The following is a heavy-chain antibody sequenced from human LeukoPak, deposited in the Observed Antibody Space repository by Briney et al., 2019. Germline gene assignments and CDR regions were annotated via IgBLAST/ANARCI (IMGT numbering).Heavy chain of an antibody. CDR2: IIPIFGTA. J-gene: IGHJ6*03. CDR1: GGTFSSYA. V-gene: IGHV1-69*05. Sequence: SVKVSCKASGGTFSSYAISWVRQAPGQGLEWMGGIIPIFGTANYAQKFQGRVTITTDESTSTAYMELSSLRSEDTAVYYCASAARVVPAAISADYYYYMYVWGKGTTVTVSS. CDR3: ASAARVVPAAISADYYYYMYV. D-gene: IGHD2-2*02.